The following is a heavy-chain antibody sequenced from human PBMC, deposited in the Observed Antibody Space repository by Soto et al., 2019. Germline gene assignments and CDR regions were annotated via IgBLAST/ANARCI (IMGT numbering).Heavy chain of an antibody. D-gene: IGHD3-22*01. CDR1: GFTFSSYW. CDR2: IKQDGSEK. V-gene: IGHV3-7*01. CDR3: ARGRYYYDSSGPPFDY. J-gene: IGHJ4*02. Sequence: GGSLRLSCAASGFTFSSYWMSWVRQAPGKGLEWVANIKQDGSEKYYVDSVKGRFTISRDNAKNSLYLQMNSLRAEDTAVYYCARGRYYYDSSGPPFDYWGQGTLVTVSS.